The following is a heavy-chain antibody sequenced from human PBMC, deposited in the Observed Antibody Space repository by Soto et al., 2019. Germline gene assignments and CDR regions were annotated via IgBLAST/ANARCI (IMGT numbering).Heavy chain of an antibody. J-gene: IGHJ4*02. D-gene: IGHD3-10*01. Sequence: GGSLRLSCAASGFTFTNYAMIWVRQAPGKGLEWVSALTGSGATTFYADSVKGRFTVSRDNSKNTLYLQLNNLRAEDSAVYYCAKGSGTGIYVYFDYWGQGTLVTVSS. CDR3: AKGSGTGIYVYFDY. V-gene: IGHV3-23*01. CDR1: GFTFTNYA. CDR2: LTGSGATT.